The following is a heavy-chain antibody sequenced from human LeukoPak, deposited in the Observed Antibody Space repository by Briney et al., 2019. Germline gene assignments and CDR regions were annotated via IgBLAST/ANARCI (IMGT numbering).Heavy chain of an antibody. D-gene: IGHD3-16*01. J-gene: IGHJ4*02. Sequence: SETLSLTCTVSGGSIGQDYWNWIRQPPGRGLEWIGHISNSGSANYNPSLKSRVTISVDRSKSQFSLRLNSMTAADTAFYYCATAPNPDYFDYWGQGTLATVSS. CDR3: ATAPNPDYFDY. CDR1: GGSIGQDY. CDR2: ISNSGSA. V-gene: IGHV4-59*01.